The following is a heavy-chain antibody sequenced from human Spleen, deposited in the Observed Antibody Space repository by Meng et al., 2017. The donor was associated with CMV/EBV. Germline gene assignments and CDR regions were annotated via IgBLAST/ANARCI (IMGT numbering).Heavy chain of an antibody. D-gene: IGHD1-1*01. Sequence: QVQLQESGPGLVKPSXXXXXTXTVSGGSISSGDYYWSWIRQPPGKGLEWIGYIYYSGSTYYNPSLKSRVTISVDTSKNQFSLKLSSVTAADTAVYYCARVYSVQTGLFDYWGQGTLVTVSS. J-gene: IGHJ4*02. CDR1: GGSISSGDYY. CDR3: ARVYSVQTGLFDY. CDR2: IYYSGST. V-gene: IGHV4-30-4*08.